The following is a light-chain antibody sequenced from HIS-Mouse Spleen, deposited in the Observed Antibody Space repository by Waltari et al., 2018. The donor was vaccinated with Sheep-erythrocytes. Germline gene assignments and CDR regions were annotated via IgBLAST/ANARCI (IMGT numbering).Light chain of an antibody. Sequence: EIVLTQSPATLSLSPGERATLSCRASQSVSSYLAWYQQKPGQAPRLLIYDASNRATGIPARFSGSGSETYFTLTISSLQPEDFATYYCQQANSFPQTFGQGTKVEIK. V-gene: IGKV3-11*01. CDR2: DAS. CDR1: QSVSSY. J-gene: IGKJ1*01. CDR3: QQANSFPQT.